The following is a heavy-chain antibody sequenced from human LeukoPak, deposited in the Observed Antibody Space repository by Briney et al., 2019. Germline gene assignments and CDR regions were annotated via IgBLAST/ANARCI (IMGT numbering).Heavy chain of an antibody. Sequence: KPSETLSLTCTVSGGSISSYYWTWLRQPPGKALEWIGYIYHSGSTNYTPSLESRVTISVDTSKNQVSLQVSSVTAADTAVYYCARVFGYGGNSEGFDYWGQGTLVTVSS. J-gene: IGHJ4*02. V-gene: IGHV4-59*01. CDR3: ARVFGYGGNSEGFDY. D-gene: IGHD4-23*01. CDR2: IYHSGST. CDR1: GGSISSYY.